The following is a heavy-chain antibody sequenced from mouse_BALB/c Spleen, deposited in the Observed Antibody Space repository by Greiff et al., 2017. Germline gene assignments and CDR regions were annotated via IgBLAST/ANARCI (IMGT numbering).Heavy chain of an antibody. V-gene: IGHV2-9-2*01. CDR2: IWTGGGT. Sequence: VKLVESGPGLVAPSQSLSITCTVSGFSLTSYDISWIRQPPGKGLEWLGVIWTGGGTNYNSAFMSRLSISKDNSKSQVFLKMNSLQTDDTAIYYCVRGSYGSSWYFDVWGAGTTVTVSS. J-gene: IGHJ1*01. CDR1: GFSLTSYD. CDR3: VRGSYGSSWYFDV. D-gene: IGHD1-1*01.